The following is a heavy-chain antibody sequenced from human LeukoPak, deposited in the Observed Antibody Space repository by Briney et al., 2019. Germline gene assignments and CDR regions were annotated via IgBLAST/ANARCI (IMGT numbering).Heavy chain of an antibody. CDR2: IFSGGDT. Sequence: PGGPLRLSCAASGFTVSNNWMNWVRQAPGKGLEWVSLIFSGGDTQYADSVKDRFTISRDASKNTLYLQMSNLRAEDTAVYYCARDPSAVTANTYAWGQGTLVTASS. J-gene: IGHJ5*02. V-gene: IGHV3-66*01. CDR3: ARDPSAVTANTYA. CDR1: GFTVSNNW. D-gene: IGHD2-2*01.